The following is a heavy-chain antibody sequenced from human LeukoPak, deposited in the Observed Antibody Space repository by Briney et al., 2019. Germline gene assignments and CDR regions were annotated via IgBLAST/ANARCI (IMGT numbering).Heavy chain of an antibody. CDR2: IYYSGST. D-gene: IGHD1-26*01. J-gene: IGHJ3*02. V-gene: IGHV4-39*02. CDR3: ARDKEGGVSI. CDR1: GGSISSSSYY. Sequence: PWETLSLTCTVSGGSISSSSYYWGWIRQPPGKGLEWIGSIYYSGSTYYNPSLKSRVTISVDTSKNQFSLKLSSVTAADTAVYYCARDKEGGVSIWGQGTMVTVSS.